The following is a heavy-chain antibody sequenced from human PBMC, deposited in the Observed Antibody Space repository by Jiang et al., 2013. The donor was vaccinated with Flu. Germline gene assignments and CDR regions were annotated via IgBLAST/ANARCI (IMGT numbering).Heavy chain of an antibody. V-gene: IGHV1-69*10. Sequence: GAEVKKPGSSVKVSCKASGGTFSSYAISWVRQAPGQGLEWMGGIIPILGIANYAQKFQGRVTITADKSTSTAYMELSSLRSEDTAVYYCARAPQTAQYGYYYYGMDVWGQGTTVTVSS. J-gene: IGHJ6*02. CDR2: IIPILGIA. CDR1: GGTFSSYA. D-gene: IGHD2/OR15-2a*01. CDR3: ARAPQTAQYGYYYYGMDV.